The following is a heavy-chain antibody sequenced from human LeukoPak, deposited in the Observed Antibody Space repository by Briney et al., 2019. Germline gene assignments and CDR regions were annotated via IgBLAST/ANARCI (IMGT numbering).Heavy chain of an antibody. V-gene: IGHV4-34*01. J-gene: IGHJ4*02. CDR3: ARRRAPRSSNDY. CDR1: GGSFSGYY. CDR2: INHSGST. Sequence: SETLSLTCAVYGGSFSGYYWSWIRQPPGKGLEWIGEINHSGSTNSNSSLKSRVTMSVDTSKNQFSLKLNSVTAADTAVYYCARRRAPRSSNDYWGQGTLVTVSS. D-gene: IGHD3-10*01.